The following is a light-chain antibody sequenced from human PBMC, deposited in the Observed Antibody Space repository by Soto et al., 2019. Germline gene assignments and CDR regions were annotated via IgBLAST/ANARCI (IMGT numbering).Light chain of an antibody. CDR2: LNSDGSH. CDR3: QTWGTGIQV. CDR1: SGHSTYT. J-gene: IGLJ2*01. Sequence: QLVLTQSPSASASLGASVKLTCTLSSGHSTYTIAWHQQQPEKGPRYLMNLNSDGSHSKGDGITDRFSGSSSGAERYLTISSLQSEDEADYYCQTWGTGIQVFGGGTKLTVL. V-gene: IGLV4-69*01.